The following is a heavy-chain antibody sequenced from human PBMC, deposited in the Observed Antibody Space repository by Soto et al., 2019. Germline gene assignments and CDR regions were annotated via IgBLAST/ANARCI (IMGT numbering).Heavy chain of an antibody. J-gene: IGHJ4*02. CDR2: MTPISGDT. CDR3: ARNLYNSGRCDH. D-gene: IGHD3-10*01. Sequence: QVQLVQSGAEVKKPGASVKVSCKASGYTFTNYDINWVRQATGQGLEWVGWMTPISGDTGYAQNFQGRVTMTGDTPRSTAYLELSSLTSEDTAVYYCARNLYNSGRCDHWGQGTLVTVTS. V-gene: IGHV1-8*02. CDR1: GYTFTNYD.